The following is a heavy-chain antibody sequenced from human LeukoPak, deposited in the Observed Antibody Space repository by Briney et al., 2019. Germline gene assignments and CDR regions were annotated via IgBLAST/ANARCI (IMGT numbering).Heavy chain of an antibody. CDR1: GGSFSGYY. V-gene: IGHV4-34*01. Sequence: SETLSLTCAVYGGSFSGYYWSWIRQPPGNGLEWIGEINHSGSTNYNPSLKSRVTISVDTSKNQFSLKLSSVTAADTAVYYCARRDCSSTSCYTSDYYYGMDVWGQGTTVTVSS. CDR2: INHSGST. J-gene: IGHJ6*02. CDR3: ARRDCSSTSCYTSDYYYGMDV. D-gene: IGHD2-2*02.